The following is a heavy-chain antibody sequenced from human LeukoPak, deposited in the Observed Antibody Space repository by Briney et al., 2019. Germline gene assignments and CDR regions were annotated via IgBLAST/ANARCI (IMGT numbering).Heavy chain of an antibody. J-gene: IGHJ6*03. CDR1: ADSISDYY. Sequence: SETLSLTCTVSADSISDYYRGWIRQPPGKGLEWIGYFHNSGTPTYNTSLKSRVTISADTSKNQFSLKLSSVTAADTAVYYCARRSVICGSSTSCYKGLGYYYMDVWGKGTTVTVSS. CDR3: ARRSVICGSSTSCYKGLGYYYMDV. CDR2: FHNSGTP. V-gene: IGHV4-59*12. D-gene: IGHD2-2*02.